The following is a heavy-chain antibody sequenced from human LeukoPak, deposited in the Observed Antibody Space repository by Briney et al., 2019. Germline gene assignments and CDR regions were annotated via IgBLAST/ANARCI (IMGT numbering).Heavy chain of an antibody. CDR3: ARPFVHYDSRDHFDY. D-gene: IGHD3-22*01. Sequence: PSETLSLTCAVYGGSFSGYYWSWIRQPPGKGLEWIGEINHSGSTNYNPSLKSRVTISVDTSKNQFSLKLSSVTAADTAVYYCARPFVHYDSRDHFDYWGQGTLVTVSS. CDR2: INHSGST. CDR1: GGSFSGYY. V-gene: IGHV4-34*01. J-gene: IGHJ4*02.